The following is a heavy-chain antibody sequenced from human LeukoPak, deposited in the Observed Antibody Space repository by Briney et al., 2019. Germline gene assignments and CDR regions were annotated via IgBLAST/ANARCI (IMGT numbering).Heavy chain of an antibody. D-gene: IGHD3-22*01. J-gene: IGHJ4*02. V-gene: IGHV3-23*01. Sequence: GGSLRLSCAASGFTFSGYAMSWVRQAPGKGLEWVSAISGSGGSTYYADSVKGRFTISRDNSKNTLYLQMNSLRAEDTAVYYCAKRTFATYYYDSSGYYYFDYWGQGTLVTVSS. CDR3: AKRTFATYYYDSSGYYYFDY. CDR1: GFTFSGYA. CDR2: ISGSGGST.